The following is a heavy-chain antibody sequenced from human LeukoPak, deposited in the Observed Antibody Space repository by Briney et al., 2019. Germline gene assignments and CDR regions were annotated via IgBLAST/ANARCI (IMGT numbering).Heavy chain of an antibody. CDR1: GFTFSSYE. J-gene: IGHJ4*02. CDR3: AKRHDYGEFDY. CDR2: ISSSGSTI. D-gene: IGHD4-17*01. V-gene: IGHV3-48*03. Sequence: GGSLRLSCAASGFTFSSYEMNWVRQAPGKGQEWVSYISSSGSTIYYADSVKGRFTISRDNAKNTLYLQMNSLRAEDTAVYYCAKRHDYGEFDYWGQGTLVTVSS.